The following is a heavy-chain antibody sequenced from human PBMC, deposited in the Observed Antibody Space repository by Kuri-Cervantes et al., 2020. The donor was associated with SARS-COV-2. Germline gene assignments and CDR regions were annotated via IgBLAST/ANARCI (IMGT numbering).Heavy chain of an antibody. J-gene: IGHJ6*02. CDR3: AHRRLDYGMDV. CDR1: GFSLSNARMG. CDR2: IFSNDEK. V-gene: IGHV2-26*01. Sequence: GPTLVKPTETLTLTCTVSGFSLSNARMGVSWIRQPPGKALEWLAHIFSNDEKSYSTSLKSRLTITKDTYKSQVVLTMTNMDPVDTATYYCAHRRLDYGMDVWGQGTPVTVSS.